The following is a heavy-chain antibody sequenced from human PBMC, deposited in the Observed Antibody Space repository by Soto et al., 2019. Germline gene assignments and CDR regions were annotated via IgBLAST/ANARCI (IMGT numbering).Heavy chain of an antibody. CDR2: ISGSGDST. CDR1: GFTFSSYA. V-gene: IGHV3-23*01. J-gene: IGHJ3*02. Sequence: GGSLRLSCAASGFTFSSYAMSWVRQAPGKGLEWVSAISGSGDSTYYADSVKGRFTISRDNAKNTLYLQMNSLRAEDTAVYYCARDNPSGDAFDIWGQGTMVTVSS. CDR3: ARDNPSGDAFDI.